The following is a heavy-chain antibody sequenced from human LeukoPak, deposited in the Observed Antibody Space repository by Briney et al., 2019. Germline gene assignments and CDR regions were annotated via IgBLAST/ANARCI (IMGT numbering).Heavy chain of an antibody. CDR3: TKDMNYYGSESHYGMDV. CDR2: ISWNSGSI. CDR1: GFIFNNYA. Sequence: PGGSLRLSCAGSGFIFNNYAMHWVRQVPGKGLEWVSGISWNSGSIDYADSVKGRFTISRDNAKNSLFLQMNSLRPEDTALYYCTKDMNYYGSESHYGMDVWGQGTTVTVSS. J-gene: IGHJ6*02. D-gene: IGHD3-10*01. V-gene: IGHV3-9*01.